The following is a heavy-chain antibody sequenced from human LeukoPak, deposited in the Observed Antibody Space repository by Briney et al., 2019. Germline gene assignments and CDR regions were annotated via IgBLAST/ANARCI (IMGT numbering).Heavy chain of an antibody. CDR2: INPSGDST. CDR3: ASVLYCGADCYSGRYFFDY. CDR1: GYTLTSYD. J-gene: IGHJ4*02. V-gene: IGHV1-46*01. D-gene: IGHD2-21*02. Sequence: ASVKVSCKASGYTLTSYDMHWVRQAPGQGLEWMGIINPSGDSTSYAQKFQGRVTMTRDTSTSTVYMELSSLRSEDTAVYYCASVLYCGADCYSGRYFFDYWGQGTLVTVSS.